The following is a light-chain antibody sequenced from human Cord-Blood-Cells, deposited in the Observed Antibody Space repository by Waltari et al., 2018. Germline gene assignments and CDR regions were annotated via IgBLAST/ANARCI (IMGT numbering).Light chain of an antibody. CDR3: SSYTSSSTLV. J-gene: IGLJ3*02. Sequence: QSALTQPASVSGSPGQSITLPCTGTSSDVGGYNYVSWYQQHPGKAPKLMIYEVSNRPSGVSNRFSGSKSGNTASLTISGLQAEDEADYYCSSYTSSSTLVFGGGTKLTVL. CDR1: SSDVGGYNY. CDR2: EVS. V-gene: IGLV2-14*01.